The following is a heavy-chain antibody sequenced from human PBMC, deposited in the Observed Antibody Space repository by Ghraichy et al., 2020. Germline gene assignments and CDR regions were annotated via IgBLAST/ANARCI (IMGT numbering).Heavy chain of an antibody. CDR2: INFDGSNT. D-gene: IGHD1-26*01. Sequence: GGSLRLSCAASGFNFNDYWMHWVRQAPGKGLVWVSRINFDGSNTNYADSVKGRFTISRDNAKNTLYLQMNSLTVEDTALYYCARDKGYVGGSYQDFWGQGTLVTVSS. J-gene: IGHJ4*02. V-gene: IGHV3-74*01. CDR3: ARDKGYVGGSYQDF. CDR1: GFNFNDYW.